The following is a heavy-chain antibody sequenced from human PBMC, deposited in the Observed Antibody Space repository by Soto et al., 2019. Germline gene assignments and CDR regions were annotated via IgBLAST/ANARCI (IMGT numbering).Heavy chain of an antibody. CDR1: GFTFSSYG. J-gene: IGHJ4*02. V-gene: IGHV3-33*01. D-gene: IGHD5-12*01. Sequence: GGSLRLSCAASGFTFSSYGMHWVRQAPGKGLEWVAVLWYDGSNIHYADSVKGRFTISRDNAKNSLYLQMDSLRGEDTAVYYCARAAYNSGPGYWGQGTLVTVSS. CDR2: LWYDGSNI. CDR3: ARAAYNSGPGY.